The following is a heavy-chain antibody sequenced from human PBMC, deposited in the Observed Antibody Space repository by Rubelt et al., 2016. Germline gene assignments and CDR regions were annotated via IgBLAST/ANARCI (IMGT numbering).Heavy chain of an antibody. CDR3: VVRGVTFVY. J-gene: IGHJ4*02. D-gene: IGHD3-10*01. CDR1: GGSFSGYY. CDR2: INHSGST. V-gene: IGHV4-34*01. Sequence: QVQLQQWGAGLLKPSETLSLTCAVYGGSFSGYYWSWIRQAPGKGLEWIGEINHSGSTNYNPSLKSRVAISVDTSKNQFSLKLTSVTAADTAVYYCVVRGVTFVYWDQGTLVTVSS.